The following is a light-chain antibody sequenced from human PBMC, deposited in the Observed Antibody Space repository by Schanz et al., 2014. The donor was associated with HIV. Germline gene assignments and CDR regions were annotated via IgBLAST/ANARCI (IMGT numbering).Light chain of an antibody. V-gene: IGKV3-11*01. J-gene: IGKJ4*01. CDR2: DAS. CDR3: QQRLT. Sequence: EIVLTQSPATLSLSPGERATLSCRASQSVSSYLAWHQQKPGQAPRLLIYDASNRATGIPARFSGSGSGTDFTLTISSLEPEDFAVYYCQQRLTFGGGTKVEIK. CDR1: QSVSSY.